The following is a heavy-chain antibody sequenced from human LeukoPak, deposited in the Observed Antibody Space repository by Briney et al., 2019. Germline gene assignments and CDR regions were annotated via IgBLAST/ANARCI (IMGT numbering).Heavy chain of an antibody. D-gene: IGHD3-3*01. Sequence: ASVKVSCKASGYTFTAYYMHWVRQAPGQGLEWMGWIKCDSGGTEYSRNYRGRVTMTRDTSISTAYMELTRLRSDDTAVYYCAREDLERFRAFDIWGQGTMVTVSS. V-gene: IGHV1-2*02. J-gene: IGHJ3*02. CDR2: IKCDSGGT. CDR3: AREDLERFRAFDI. CDR1: GYTFTAYY.